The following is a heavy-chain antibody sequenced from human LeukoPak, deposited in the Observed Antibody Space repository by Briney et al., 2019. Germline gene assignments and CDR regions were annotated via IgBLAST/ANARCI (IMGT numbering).Heavy chain of an antibody. V-gene: IGHV4-34*01. J-gene: IGHJ4*02. CDR1: GGSFSGYS. CDR2: INHSGGT. Sequence: SETLSLTCAVYGGSFSGYSWSWIRQPPGKGLEWIGEINHSGGTNYNPSLKSRVTISVDTSKNQFSLKLSSVTAADTAVYYCAREYCGGGSCLPDYWGQGTLVTVSS. CDR3: AREYCGGGSCLPDY. D-gene: IGHD2-15*01.